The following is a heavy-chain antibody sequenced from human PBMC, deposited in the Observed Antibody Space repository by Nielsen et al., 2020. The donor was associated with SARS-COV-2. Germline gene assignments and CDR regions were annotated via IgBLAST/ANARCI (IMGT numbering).Heavy chain of an antibody. V-gene: IGHV2-26*01. Sequence: SGPTLVKPTQTLTLTCTFSGFSLSTSGMCVSWIRQPPGKALEWLAHIFSNDEKSYSTSLKSRLTISKDTSKSQVVLTMTNMDPVDTATYYCARITLFGHWYFDLWGRGTLVTVSS. CDR2: IFSNDEK. CDR1: GFSLSTSGMC. D-gene: IGHD3-10*01. CDR3: ARITLFGHWYFDL. J-gene: IGHJ2*01.